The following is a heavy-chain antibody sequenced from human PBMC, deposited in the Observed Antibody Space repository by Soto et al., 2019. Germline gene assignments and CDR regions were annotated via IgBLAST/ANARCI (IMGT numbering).Heavy chain of an antibody. Sequence: GSLRVSCAASGFTFSSYGMHWVRQAPGKGLEWVAVISYDGSNKYYADSVKGRFTISRDNSKNTLYLQMNSLRAEDTAVYYCAKDLLSYSNYNYYYYGMDVWGQGTTVTVS. D-gene: IGHD4-4*01. CDR3: AKDLLSYSNYNYYYYGMDV. CDR1: GFTFSSYG. CDR2: ISYDGSNK. V-gene: IGHV3-30*18. J-gene: IGHJ6*02.